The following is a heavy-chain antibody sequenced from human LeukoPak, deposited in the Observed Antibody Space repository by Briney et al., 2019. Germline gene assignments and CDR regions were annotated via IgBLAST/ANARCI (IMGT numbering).Heavy chain of an antibody. V-gene: IGHV4-34*01. D-gene: IGHD3-10*01. CDR2: INHSGST. CDR3: AREMVRGVIIFYFDY. J-gene: IGHJ4*02. Sequence: SETLSLTCAVYGGSFSGYYWSWIRQPPGKGLEWIGEINHSGSTNYNPSLKSRVTISVDTSKNQFSLKLSSVTAADTAVYYCAREMVRGVIIFYFDYWGQGTLVTVSS. CDR1: GGSFSGYY.